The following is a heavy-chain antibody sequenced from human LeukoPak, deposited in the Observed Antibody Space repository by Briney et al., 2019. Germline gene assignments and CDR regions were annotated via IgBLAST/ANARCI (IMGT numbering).Heavy chain of an antibody. V-gene: IGHV3-21*04. J-gene: IGHJ4*02. D-gene: IGHD3-22*01. CDR1: GFTFSSYS. CDR2: ISSSSSYI. Sequence: GGSLRVSCAASGFTFSSYSMNWVRQAPGKGLEWVSSISSSSSYIYYADSVKGRFTISRDNAKNSLYLQMNSLRAEDTAVYYCAKDLDDSSGYYWDYWGQGTLVTVSS. CDR3: AKDLDDSSGYYWDY.